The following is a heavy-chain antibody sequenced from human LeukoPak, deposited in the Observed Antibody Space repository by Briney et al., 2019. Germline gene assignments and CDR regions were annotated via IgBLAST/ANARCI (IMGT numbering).Heavy chain of an antibody. D-gene: IGHD3-3*01. CDR3: ARARSYDFWSGHHRFDAFDI. CDR2: IYPGDSDT. CDR1: GYSFTSYW. Sequence: GESLKISCKGSGYSFTSYWIGWVRQMPGKGLEWMGIIYPGDSDTRYSPSFQGQVTISADKSISTAYLQWSSLKASDTAMYYCARARSYDFWSGHHRFDAFDIWGQGTMVTVSS. J-gene: IGHJ3*02. V-gene: IGHV5-51*01.